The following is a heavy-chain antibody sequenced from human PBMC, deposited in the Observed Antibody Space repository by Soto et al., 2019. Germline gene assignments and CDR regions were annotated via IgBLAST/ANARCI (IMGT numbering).Heavy chain of an antibody. Sequence: SVKVSCKASGGTFSSYAISWVRQAPGQGLEWMGGIIPIFGTANYAQKFQGRVTITADESTSTAYMELSSLRSEDTAVYYCAREWSGGNPNPFHYWGQGTLVTVSS. J-gene: IGHJ4*02. CDR2: IIPIFGTA. CDR1: GGTFSSYA. V-gene: IGHV1-69*13. D-gene: IGHD2-15*01. CDR3: AREWSGGNPNPFHY.